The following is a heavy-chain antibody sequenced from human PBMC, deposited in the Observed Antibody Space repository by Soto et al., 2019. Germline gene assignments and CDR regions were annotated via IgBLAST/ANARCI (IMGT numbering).Heavy chain of an antibody. V-gene: IGHV3-30*18. D-gene: IGHD4-17*01. Sequence: GGSLRLSCAASGFIFSTYCIHWVRQAPGKGLEWLSVISYDGNNKYYADSVKGRFTISRDNSKNTLWLQMDSLRTEDTAVYYCAKDILLTTITTVGDWGQGTLVTVSS. CDR3: AKDILLTTITTVGD. CDR2: ISYDGNNK. J-gene: IGHJ4*02. CDR1: GFIFSTYC.